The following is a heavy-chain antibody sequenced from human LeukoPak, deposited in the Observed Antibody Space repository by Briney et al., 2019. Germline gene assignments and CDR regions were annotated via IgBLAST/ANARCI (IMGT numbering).Heavy chain of an antibody. D-gene: IGHD3-10*01. Sequence: SGGSLRLSCAASGFTFSSYGMHWVRQAPGKGLEWVAVISNDGRNKYYADSVKGRFTISRDNSKNTLHLQMNSLRAEDTAVYYCANGEPKNYWGQGTLVTVSS. CDR3: ANGEPKNY. CDR2: ISNDGRNK. CDR1: GFTFSSYG. V-gene: IGHV3-30*18. J-gene: IGHJ4*02.